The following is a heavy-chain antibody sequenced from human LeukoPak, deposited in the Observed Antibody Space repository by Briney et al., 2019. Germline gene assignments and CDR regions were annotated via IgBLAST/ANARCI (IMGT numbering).Heavy chain of an antibody. CDR1: GGTFSSYA. CDR3: ARVPVKAYCGGDCYIDY. J-gene: IGHJ4*02. V-gene: IGHV1-69*06. D-gene: IGHD2-21*01. Sequence: ASVKVSCKASGGTFSSYAISWVRQAPGQRLEWMGGIIPIFGTANYAQKFQGRVTITADKSTSTAYMELSSLRSEDTAVYYCARVPVKAYCGGDCYIDYWGQGTLVTVSS. CDR2: IIPIFGTA.